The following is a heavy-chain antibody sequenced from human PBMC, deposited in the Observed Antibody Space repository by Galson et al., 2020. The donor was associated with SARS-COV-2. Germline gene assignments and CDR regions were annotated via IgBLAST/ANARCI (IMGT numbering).Heavy chain of an antibody. V-gene: IGHV1-24*01. J-gene: IGHJ5*02. CDR1: GYTLTELS. CDR2: FDPEDGDT. CDR3: ATAPPFGELPLYNWFDP. Sequence: ASVKVSCKVSGYTLTELSMHWVRQAPGKGLEWMGGFDPEDGDTIYAQKFQGRVTMTEDTSTDTAYMELSSLRSEDTAVYYCATAPPFGELPLYNWFDPWGQGTLVTVSS. D-gene: IGHD3-10*01.